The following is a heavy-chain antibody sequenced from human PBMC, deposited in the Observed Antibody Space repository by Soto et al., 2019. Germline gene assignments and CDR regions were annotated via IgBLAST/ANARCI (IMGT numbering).Heavy chain of an antibody. V-gene: IGHV3-48*02. CDR2: ISSSSSTI. J-gene: IGHJ4*02. CDR3: ASFLHAFDY. CDR1: GFTFRSYS. Sequence: EVQRVESGGGLVQPGGSLRLSCAASGFTFRSYSMNWVRQAPGKGLEWGSYISSSSSTIYYADSAKGRFTISRDNAKNSLYLQMNSLRDEDTAVYYCASFLHAFDYWGQGTLVTVSS. D-gene: IGHD4-4*01.